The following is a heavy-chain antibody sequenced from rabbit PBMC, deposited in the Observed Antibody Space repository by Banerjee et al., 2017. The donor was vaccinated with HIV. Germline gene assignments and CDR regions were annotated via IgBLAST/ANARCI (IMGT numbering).Heavy chain of an antibody. D-gene: IGHD6-1*01. J-gene: IGHJ4*01. Sequence: QEQLEESGGDLVKPEGSLTLTCTASGFSFSSGYDMCWIRQAPGKGLEWIGCIVIGDGTTYYASWAKGRFTISKTSSTTVTLQMTSLTAADTATYFCARGYAGYGYATGHFNLWGPGTLVTVS. CDR3: ARGYAGYGYATGHFNL. V-gene: IGHV1S45*01. CDR2: IVIGDGTT. CDR1: GFSFSSGYD.